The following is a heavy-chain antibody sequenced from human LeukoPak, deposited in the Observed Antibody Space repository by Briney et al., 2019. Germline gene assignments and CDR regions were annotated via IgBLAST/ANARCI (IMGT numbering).Heavy chain of an antibody. Sequence: TSETLSLTCTVSGGSISSYYWSWIRQPAGKGLEWIGRIYTSGSTNYSPSLKSRVTMSVDTFKNQFSLKLSSLTAADTAIYYCARDILIVSDATDAFDIWGQGTMVTVSS. CDR2: IYTSGST. J-gene: IGHJ3*02. D-gene: IGHD2/OR15-2a*01. V-gene: IGHV4-4*07. CDR3: ARDILIVSDATDAFDI. CDR1: GGSISSYY.